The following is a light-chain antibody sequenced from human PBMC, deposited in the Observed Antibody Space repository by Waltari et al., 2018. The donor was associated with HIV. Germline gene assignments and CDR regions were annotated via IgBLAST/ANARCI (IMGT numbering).Light chain of an antibody. CDR1: QNIKTF. CDR2: GAT. V-gene: IGKV1-39*01. Sequence: DIHLTQSPPSLIGREEDKVVITCRASQNIKTFLNWYQHKSGRAPKLLISGATTLNSGVPSRFTGSGSGTLFTLTINSLHTEDSATYYCQQSYGTPSFGQGTNLEIK. J-gene: IGKJ2*03. CDR3: QQSYGTPS.